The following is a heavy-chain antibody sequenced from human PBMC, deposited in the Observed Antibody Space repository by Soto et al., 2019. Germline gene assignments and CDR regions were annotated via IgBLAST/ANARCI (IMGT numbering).Heavy chain of an antibody. CDR3: ARDPSYYGMDV. CDR1: GVTVRSYT. Sequence: GPSVRISCKASGVTVRSYTMGGVRQAKGQRLEWMGRINASHGNTNYSQKFQGRVTITRDTSASTAYMELSSLRSEDTAVYYCARDPSYYGMDVWGQGTTVTVSS. V-gene: IGHV1-3*01. J-gene: IGHJ6*02. CDR2: INASHGNT.